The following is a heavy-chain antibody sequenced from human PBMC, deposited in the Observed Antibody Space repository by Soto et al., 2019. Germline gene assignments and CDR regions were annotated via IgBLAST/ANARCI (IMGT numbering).Heavy chain of an antibody. J-gene: IGHJ4*02. CDR1: GYTFTSYG. CDR2: INAHNGNT. D-gene: IGHD3-16*01. V-gene: IGHV1-18*01. CDR3: ARDPALGGPFDY. Sequence: QVQLVQSGAEVKKPGASVKVSCKASGYTFTSYGISWVRQAPGQGLEWMGWINAHNGNTKYAQKVQGRVTMTTDTATSTAYMEVRSLRSDGTAVYYCARDPALGGPFDYWGQGTLVTVSS.